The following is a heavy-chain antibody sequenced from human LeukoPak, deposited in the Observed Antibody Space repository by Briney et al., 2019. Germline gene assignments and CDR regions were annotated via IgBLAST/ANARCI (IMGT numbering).Heavy chain of an antibody. Sequence: GGSLRLSCAASGFTFSRYGMHWVRQAPGKGLEWVGFIRSNLYGGTPEYAASVKGRFTISRDDSNSIAYLEMDSLKTDDTAVYYCTRDQTPYYWGQGTLVTVSS. CDR2: IRSNLYGGTP. CDR1: GFTFSRYG. CDR3: TRDQTPYY. J-gene: IGHJ4*02. V-gene: IGHV3-49*04.